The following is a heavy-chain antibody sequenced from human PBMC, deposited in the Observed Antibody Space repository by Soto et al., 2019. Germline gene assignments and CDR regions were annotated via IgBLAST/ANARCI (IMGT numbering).Heavy chain of an antibody. CDR3: ARDREPDGIWTFDS. J-gene: IGHJ4*02. Sequence: GGSLRLSCAAFGFTLDKYTMGWVRQAPVKGLEWVAESFSSGGAQYADSVKGRFTISRDNSRNMVFLQMNGLRVEDTALYYCARDREPDGIWTFDSWGQGALVTVSS. CDR1: GFTLDKYT. D-gene: IGHD3-9*01. V-gene: IGHV3-53*01. CDR2: SFSSGGA.